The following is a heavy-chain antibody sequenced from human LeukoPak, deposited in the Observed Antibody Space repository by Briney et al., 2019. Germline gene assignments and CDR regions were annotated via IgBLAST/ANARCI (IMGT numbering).Heavy chain of an antibody. D-gene: IGHD5-24*01. J-gene: IGHJ4*02. CDR2: IWYDGSNK. V-gene: IGHV3-33*08. Sequence: GRSLRLSCAASGLTFPNYGMHWVRQAPGKGLEWVAIIWYDGSNKYYADSVKGRFTISRDNSENTLYLQMKSLRAEDTAVYYCARGDGYNFFDYWGQGTLVTVSS. CDR1: GLTFPNYG. CDR3: ARGDGYNFFDY.